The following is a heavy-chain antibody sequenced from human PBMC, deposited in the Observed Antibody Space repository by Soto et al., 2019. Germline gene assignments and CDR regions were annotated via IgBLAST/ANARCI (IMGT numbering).Heavy chain of an antibody. Sequence: GGSLRLSCTASGFTFGDYAMSWFRQAPGKGLEWVGFIRSKACGGTTEYAASVKGRFTISRDDSKSIAYLQMNSLKTEDTAVYYCARVAVGNTYLFDYWGQGTLVTVSS. CDR3: ARVAVGNTYLFDY. CDR1: GFTFGDYA. CDR2: IRSKACGGTT. J-gene: IGHJ4*02. V-gene: IGHV3-49*03. D-gene: IGHD1-26*01.